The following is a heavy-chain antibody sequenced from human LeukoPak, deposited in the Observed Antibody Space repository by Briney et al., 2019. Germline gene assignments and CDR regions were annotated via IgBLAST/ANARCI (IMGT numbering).Heavy chain of an antibody. Sequence: PSETLSLTCAVYGGSFSGYYWSWIRQPPGKGLEWIGSIYYSGSTYYNPSLKSRVTISVDTSKNQFSLKLSSVTAADTAVYYCARAGWLVPTRFDYWGQGTLVTVSS. V-gene: IGHV4-34*01. J-gene: IGHJ4*02. CDR2: IYYSGST. D-gene: IGHD6-19*01. CDR3: ARAGWLVPTRFDY. CDR1: GGSFSGYY.